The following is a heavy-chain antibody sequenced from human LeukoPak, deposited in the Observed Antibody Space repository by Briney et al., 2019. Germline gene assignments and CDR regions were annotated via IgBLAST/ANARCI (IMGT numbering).Heavy chain of an antibody. Sequence: GGSLRVSCAASGFSFDTYAMHGVRQAPGQGLEWVALIWHDGSHKFYSNSVRGQFTISRDNSKNTVYLQLNNLRPDDTAVYYCARESFRSVSYPDFWGQGTLVTVSS. CDR1: GFSFDTYA. CDR3: ARESFRSVSYPDF. J-gene: IGHJ4*02. D-gene: IGHD3-16*02. CDR2: IWHDGSHK. V-gene: IGHV3-33*01.